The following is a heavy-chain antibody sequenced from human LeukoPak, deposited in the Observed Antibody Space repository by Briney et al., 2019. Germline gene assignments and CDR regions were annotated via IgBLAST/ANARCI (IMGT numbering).Heavy chain of an antibody. CDR1: GVSINSHY. Sequence: SETLSLTCTVSGVSINSHYLNWIRQPPGKGLEWIGFIYGSGSTNYNPSLMSRVTMSVDTSKSQFSLKLSSVTAADTAVYYCVVSPSQDFFDYWGQGTLVTVSS. CDR2: IYGSGST. V-gene: IGHV4-4*09. J-gene: IGHJ4*02. CDR3: VVSPSQDFFDY.